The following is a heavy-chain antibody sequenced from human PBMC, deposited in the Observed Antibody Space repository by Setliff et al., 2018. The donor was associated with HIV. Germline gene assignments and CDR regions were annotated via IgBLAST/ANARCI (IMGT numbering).Heavy chain of an antibody. V-gene: IGHV4-61*02. J-gene: IGHJ4*02. CDR3: ARERGSTYYFDY. CDR1: GDSISSGTYY. Sequence: PSETLSLTCTVSGDSISSGTYYWSWIRQPAGKGLEWIGRIYSSGSTNYNPSLESRVTISVDTSKNQFSLKLSSVTAADTAVYYCARERGSTYYFDYWGQGTLVTVSS. CDR2: IYSSGST. D-gene: IGHD5-12*01.